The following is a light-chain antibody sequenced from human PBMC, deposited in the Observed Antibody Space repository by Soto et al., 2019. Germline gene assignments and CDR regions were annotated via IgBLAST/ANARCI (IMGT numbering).Light chain of an antibody. Sequence: EIVLTQSPGTLSLSPGERATLSCRASQSVTSSYLAWYQQKPGQAPRLLIYGASSRATVIPDRFSGSGSGTDFTLTISSLEPEDFAVYYCQQYSTSPQTFGQGTKLEIK. CDR3: QQYSTSPQT. CDR2: GAS. V-gene: IGKV3-20*01. J-gene: IGKJ2*01. CDR1: QSVTSSY.